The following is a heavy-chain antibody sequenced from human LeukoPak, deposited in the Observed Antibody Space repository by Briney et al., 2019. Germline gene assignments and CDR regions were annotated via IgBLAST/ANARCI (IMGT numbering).Heavy chain of an antibody. V-gene: IGHV1-69*01. CDR3: ARALRYFDWFDPNYYYYYYMDV. CDR2: IIPIFGTA. D-gene: IGHD3-9*01. Sequence: SPVKLSCKASGGTFSSYAISWVRQAPGQGLEWMGGIIPIFGTANSAQKFQGRVTITADESTSTAYMELSSLRSEDTAVYYCARALRYFDWFDPNYYYYYYMDVWGKGTTVTISS. J-gene: IGHJ6*03. CDR1: GGTFSSYA.